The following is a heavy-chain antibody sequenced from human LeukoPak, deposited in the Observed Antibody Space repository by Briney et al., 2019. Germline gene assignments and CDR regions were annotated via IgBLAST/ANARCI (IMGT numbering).Heavy chain of an antibody. CDR3: ARDLRVVTPWYYYYGMDV. J-gene: IGHJ6*02. CDR2: IYSGGST. Sequence: PGGSLRLSCAASGFTFSSYAMSWVRQAPGKGLEWVSVIYSGGSTYYADSVKGRFTISRDNSKNTLYLQMNSLRAEDTAVYYCARDLRVVTPWYYYYGMDVWGQGTTVTVSS. D-gene: IGHD4-23*01. CDR1: GFTFSSYA. V-gene: IGHV3-53*01.